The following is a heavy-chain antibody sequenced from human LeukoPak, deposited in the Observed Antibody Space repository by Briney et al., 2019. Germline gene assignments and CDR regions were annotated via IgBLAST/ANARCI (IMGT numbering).Heavy chain of an antibody. V-gene: IGHV1-18*01. D-gene: IGHD6-19*01. CDR1: GYTFISYG. J-gene: IGHJ5*02. CDR2: ISAYNGNT. CDR3: ARSGSGDNLGWFDP. Sequence: ASVKVSCKASGYTFISYGISWVRQAPGQGLEWMGWISAYNGNTNYAQKLQGRVTMTTDTSTSTAYMELRSLGSDDTAVYYCARSGSGDNLGWFDPWGQGTLVTVSS.